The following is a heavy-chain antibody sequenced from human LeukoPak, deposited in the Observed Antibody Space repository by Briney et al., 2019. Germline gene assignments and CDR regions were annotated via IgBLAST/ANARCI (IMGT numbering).Heavy chain of an antibody. CDR3: ARCRVDPPLPYYYYYMDV. J-gene: IGHJ6*03. V-gene: IGHV1-69*13. CDR2: IIPIFGTA. Sequence: SVKVSCKASGGTFSSYAISWVRQAPGQGLEWMGGIIPIFGTANYAQKFQGRVTITADESTSTAYMELSSLRSEDTAVYYCARCRVDPPLPYYYYYMDVWGKGTTVTVSS. D-gene: IGHD3-10*01. CDR1: GGTFSSYA.